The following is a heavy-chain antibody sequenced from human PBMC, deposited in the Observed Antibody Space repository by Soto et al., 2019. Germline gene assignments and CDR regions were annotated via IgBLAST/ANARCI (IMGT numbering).Heavy chain of an antibody. J-gene: IGHJ3*02. CDR1: GFTVTDIY. D-gene: IGHD2-15*01. CDR2: IYKDVT. Sequence: EVQLVESGGGLVQPGGSLRLSCVASGFTVTDIYMNWVRQAPGKGLEWVSVIYKDVTDYADVVRGRFSVSTDTSKNALYIQLDNLRAEGTAVYYCAREPRYWSGGSCSIMGDAFDIWGQGAMVTVSS. V-gene: IGHV3-66*01. CDR3: AREPRYWSGGSCSIMGDAFDI.